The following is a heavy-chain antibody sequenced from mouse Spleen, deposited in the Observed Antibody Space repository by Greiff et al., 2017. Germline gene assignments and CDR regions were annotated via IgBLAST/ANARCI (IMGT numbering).Heavy chain of an antibody. V-gene: IGHV1-66*01. CDR2: IYPGSGNT. CDR1: GYSFTSYY. J-gene: IGHJ2*01. Sequence: VHLVESGPELVKPGASVKISCKASGYSFTSYYIHWVKQRPGQGLEWIGWIYPGSGNTKYNEKFKGKATLTADTSSSTAYMQLSSLTSEDTAVYYCAGGITYYFDYWGQGTTLTVSS. CDR3: AGGITYYFDY. D-gene: IGHD2-4*01.